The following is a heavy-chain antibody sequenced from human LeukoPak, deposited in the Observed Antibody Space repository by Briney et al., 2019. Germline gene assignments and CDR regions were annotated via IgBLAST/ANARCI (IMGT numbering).Heavy chain of an antibody. D-gene: IGHD6-19*01. CDR1: GYTFTSYG. V-gene: IGHV1-18*01. CDR2: ISAYNGNT. CDR3: ARVTVRQWLIWGYFDY. J-gene: IGHJ4*02. Sequence: ASVKVSCKASGYTFTSYGISWVRQAPGQGLEWMGWISAYNGNTNYAQKLQGRVTMTTDTSTSTAYMELRSLRSDDTAVYYCARVTVRQWLIWGYFDYWGQGTLVTVSS.